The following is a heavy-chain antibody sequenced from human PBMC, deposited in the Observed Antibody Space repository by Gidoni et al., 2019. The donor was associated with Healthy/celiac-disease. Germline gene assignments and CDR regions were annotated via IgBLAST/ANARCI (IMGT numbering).Heavy chain of an antibody. CDR3: ARSLGYYYYYGMDV. J-gene: IGHJ6*02. V-gene: IGHV4-38-2*02. Sequence: QVQLQESGPGLGKPSETLSLTCTVAGYSSSSGYYWGWIRQPPGKGLEWIGSIYHSGSTSYNPSLKRRVTISVDPSHNQFSLKLSSVTAADTAVYFCARSLGYYYYYGMDVWGQGTTVTVSS. CDR2: IYHSGST. CDR1: GYSSSSGYY.